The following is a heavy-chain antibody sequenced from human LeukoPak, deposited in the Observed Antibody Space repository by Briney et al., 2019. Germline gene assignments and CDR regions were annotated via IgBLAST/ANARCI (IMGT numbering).Heavy chain of an antibody. CDR3: ARGPGLGYCSGGSCCWFDP. Sequence: ASVKVSCKASGYTFTSYAFRWVRQAPGQGLEWMGIINPSGGSTSYAQKFQGRVTMTRDTSTSTVYMELSSLRSEDTAVYYCARGPGLGYCSGGSCCWFDPWGQGTLVTVSS. CDR1: GYTFTSYA. J-gene: IGHJ5*02. CDR2: INPSGGST. D-gene: IGHD2-15*01. V-gene: IGHV1-46*01.